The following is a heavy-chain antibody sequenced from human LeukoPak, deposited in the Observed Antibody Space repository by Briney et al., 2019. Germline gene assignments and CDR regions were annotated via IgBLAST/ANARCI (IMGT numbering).Heavy chain of an antibody. J-gene: IGHJ3*02. CDR1: GGSISSSSYY. D-gene: IGHD6-13*01. CDR2: IYYSGST. Sequence: PSETLSLTCTVSGGSISSSSYYWGWIRQPPGKGLEWIGRIYYSGSTYYNPSLKSRVSISVDTSKNQFSLKLSSVTAADTAVYYCAPFIAAAGTPAPVAFDIWGQGTMVTVSS. V-gene: IGHV4-39*07. CDR3: APFIAAAGTPAPVAFDI.